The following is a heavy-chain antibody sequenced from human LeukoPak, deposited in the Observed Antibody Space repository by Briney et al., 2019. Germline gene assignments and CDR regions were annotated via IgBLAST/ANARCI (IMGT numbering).Heavy chain of an antibody. J-gene: IGHJ4*02. CDR2: MSGSGMTP. CDR1: GFTFSSYA. CDR3: AKDSTPYSGNKFYFDY. D-gene: IGHD3-10*01. Sequence: GGSLSLSCAASGFTFSSYAISWVRQAPGKGLEWVSTMSGSGMTPKYADSVKGRFTISRDNSNNTLYLQMNSLRAEDTAVYYCAKDSTPYSGNKFYFDYWGQGTLVTVSS. V-gene: IGHV3-23*01.